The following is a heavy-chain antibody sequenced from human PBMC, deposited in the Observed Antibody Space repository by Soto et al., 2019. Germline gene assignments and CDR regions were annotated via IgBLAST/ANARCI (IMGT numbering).Heavy chain of an antibody. Sequence: EVQLVDSGGDLVQPGGSLRLSCAASGFTFSTYWMSWVRQAPGKGLEWVANIDPDGSQKYYVDSVKGRFTISRDNAKNSLYLQRNSLRAEDTAVYYCARDMGPSGAYGYWGQGPLVTVSS. CDR3: ARDMGPSGAYGY. CDR2: IDPDGSQK. V-gene: IGHV3-7*03. D-gene: IGHD1-26*01. J-gene: IGHJ4*02. CDR1: GFTFSTYW.